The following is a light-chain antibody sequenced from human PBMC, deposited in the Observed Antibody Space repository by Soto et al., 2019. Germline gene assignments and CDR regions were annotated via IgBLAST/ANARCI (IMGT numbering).Light chain of an antibody. CDR1: SSDVGSYNY. V-gene: IGLV2-14*03. CDR3: SSYTTRETRV. J-gene: IGLJ1*01. CDR2: DVS. Sequence: QSVLTQPASVSGSPGQSITISCTGTSSDVGSYNYVSWYQHHPGKVPKLMIYDVSSRPSGVSNRFSGSKSGNTASLTISGLQTEDEADYYCSSYTTRETRVFGTGTKVTVL.